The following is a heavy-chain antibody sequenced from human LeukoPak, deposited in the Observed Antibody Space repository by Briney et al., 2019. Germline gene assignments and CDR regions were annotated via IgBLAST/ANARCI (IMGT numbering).Heavy chain of an antibody. V-gene: IGHV3-23*01. CDR2: ISGSGGST. CDR1: GFTFSSYS. D-gene: IGHD3-9*01. Sequence: VGSLRLSCAASGFTFSSYSMSWVRQAPGKGLEWVSAISGSGGSTYYADSVKGRFTISRDNSKNTLYLQMNSLRAEDTAVYYCAKDSGYYDILTGHYKAPLDYWGQGTLATVSS. J-gene: IGHJ4*02. CDR3: AKDSGYYDILTGHYKAPLDY.